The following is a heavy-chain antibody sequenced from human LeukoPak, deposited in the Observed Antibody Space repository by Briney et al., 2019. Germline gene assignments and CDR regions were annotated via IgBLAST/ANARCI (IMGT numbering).Heavy chain of an antibody. J-gene: IGHJ4*02. D-gene: IGHD2-2*03. CDR2: IYYSGST. Sequence: SETLSLTCTVSGGSISSYYWSWIRQPPGKGLEWIGYIYYSGSTNYNPSLKSRVTISVDTSKNQFSLKLSSVTAADTAVYYCAREVDIPYYFDYWGQGTLVTVSS. CDR3: AREVDIPYYFDY. CDR1: GGSISSYY. V-gene: IGHV4-59*12.